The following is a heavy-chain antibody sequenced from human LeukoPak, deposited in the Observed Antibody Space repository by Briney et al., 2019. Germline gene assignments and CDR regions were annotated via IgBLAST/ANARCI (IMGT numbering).Heavy chain of an antibody. CDR2: INEGGTVN. J-gene: IGHJ4*02. D-gene: IGHD3-16*02. Sequence: PGGSLRLSCAASGFTFSNYYMKWVRQAHGKGPEWVANINEGGTVNHYVDSVKGRFTISRDNAKNSLFLQMNSLRAEDTAMYYCVRGRGFIPDYWGQGTLVTVSS. V-gene: IGHV3-7*03. CDR3: VRGRGFIPDY. CDR1: GFTFSNYY.